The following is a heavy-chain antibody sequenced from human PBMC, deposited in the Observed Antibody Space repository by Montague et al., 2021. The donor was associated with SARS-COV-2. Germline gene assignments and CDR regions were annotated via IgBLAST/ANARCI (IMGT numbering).Heavy chain of an antibody. V-gene: IGHV4-59*01. CDR3: ARGGATYYYDTSGYVNAFDT. Sequence: SETLSLTCTVSGGSISGYYWSWIRQPPGKGLEWIGYIYYNGYTNYNPSLKSRVTISVDTSKNQFSLRLSSVTAADTAVYFCARGGATYYYDTSGYVNAFDTWGQGTMVTVSS. CDR1: GGSISGYY. J-gene: IGHJ3*02. D-gene: IGHD3-22*01. CDR2: IYYNGYT.